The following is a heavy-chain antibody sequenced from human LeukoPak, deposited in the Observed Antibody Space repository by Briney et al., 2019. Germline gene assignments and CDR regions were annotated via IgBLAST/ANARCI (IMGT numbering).Heavy chain of an antibody. CDR2: IYYSGST. CDR3: ARLRAYYYDSSGYYNFDF. D-gene: IGHD3-22*01. CDR1: GGSISSSSYY. V-gene: IGHV4-39*01. J-gene: IGHJ4*02. Sequence: SETLSLTCTVSGGSISSSSYYWGWIRQPPGKGLEWIGSIYYSGSTYYNPSLKSRVTISVDTSKNQFSLKLSSVTAADTAVYYCARLRAYYYDSSGYYNFDFWGQGTLVTVFS.